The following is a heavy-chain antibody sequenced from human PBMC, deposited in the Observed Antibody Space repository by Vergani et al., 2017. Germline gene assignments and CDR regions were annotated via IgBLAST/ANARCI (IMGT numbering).Heavy chain of an antibody. D-gene: IGHD3-22*01. CDR1: GFTFSSYA. Sequence: EVQLLESGGGLVQPGGSLRLSCAASGFTFSSYAMSWVRQAPGKGLEWVSAISGSGGSTYYADSVKGRFTISRDNSKTTLYLQMNSLRAEDTAVYYCAKDGYDSSGFGDAFDIWGQGTMVTVSS. J-gene: IGHJ3*02. CDR3: AKDGYDSSGFGDAFDI. CDR2: ISGSGGST. V-gene: IGHV3-23*01.